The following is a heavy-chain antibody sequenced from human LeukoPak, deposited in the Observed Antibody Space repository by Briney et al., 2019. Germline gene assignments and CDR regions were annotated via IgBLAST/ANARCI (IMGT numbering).Heavy chain of an antibody. CDR1: GFTFSNYA. J-gene: IGHJ4*02. CDR2: ITGSGCNT. V-gene: IGHV3-23*01. CDR3: AKWGDYDVLTGYYVSDY. D-gene: IGHD3-9*01. Sequence: GGSLRLSCAASGFTFSNYAMSWVRQAPGKGLEWVSAITGSGCNTYYADSVKGRFTISRDNSKNTVFLQMNSLRAEDTAVYYCAKWGDYDVLTGYYVSDYWGQGTLVTVSS.